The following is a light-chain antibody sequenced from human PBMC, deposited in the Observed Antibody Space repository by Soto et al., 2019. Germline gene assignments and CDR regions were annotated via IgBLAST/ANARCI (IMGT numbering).Light chain of an antibody. CDR2: WAS. Sequence: DIVMTQSPDSLAVSLGERATINCKSSQSVLYSSNNKNYLAWYQQKPGQPPKLLIYWASTRESGVPDRFSSSRSGTDFTLTISSLQAEDVAVYYCQQYYSTPLTFGGGTKVEIK. CDR1: QSVLYSSNNKNY. CDR3: QQYYSTPLT. V-gene: IGKV4-1*01. J-gene: IGKJ4*01.